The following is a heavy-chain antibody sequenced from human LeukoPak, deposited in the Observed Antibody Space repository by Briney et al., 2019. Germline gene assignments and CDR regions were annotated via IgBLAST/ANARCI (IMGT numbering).Heavy chain of an antibody. CDR1: GFTFSSNA. CDR3: AKVHFRGVIISLFDY. CDR2: ISVSGGST. D-gene: IGHD3-10*01. V-gene: IGHV3-23*01. Sequence: PGGSLRLSCAASGFTFSSNAMSWVRQAQGQGMEWVSAISVSGGSTYYADSVKGRFTISRDNSKNTQYLQMNSLRAKDTAVYYCAKVHFRGVIISLFDYWGQGTLVTVSS. J-gene: IGHJ4*02.